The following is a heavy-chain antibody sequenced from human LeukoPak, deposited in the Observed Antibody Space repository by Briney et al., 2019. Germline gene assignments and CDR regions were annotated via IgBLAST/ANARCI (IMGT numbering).Heavy chain of an antibody. J-gene: IGHJ4*02. V-gene: IGHV4-59*01. Sequence: SETLSLTCTVSGGSISSYYWSWIRQPPGKGLEWIGYIYYSGSTNYNPSLKSRVTISVDTSKNQFSLKLSSVTAADTAVYYCAREVSNYDILTGYYEYYFDYWGQGTLVTVSS. CDR2: IYYSGST. CDR3: AREVSNYDILTGYYEYYFDY. CDR1: GGSISSYY. D-gene: IGHD3-9*01.